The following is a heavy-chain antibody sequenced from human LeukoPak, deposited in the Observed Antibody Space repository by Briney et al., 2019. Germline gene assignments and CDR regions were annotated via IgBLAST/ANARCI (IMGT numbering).Heavy chain of an antibody. CDR3: ARAPYSSSWYYFDY. D-gene: IGHD6-13*01. Sequence: PSETLSLTCTVSGASISSYYWSWIRQPPGKGLEWIGYIHYSGSTNYNPSLKSRVTISLDTSENQFSLKLSSVTAADTAVYYCARAPYSSSWYYFDYWGQGTLVTVSS. CDR2: IHYSGST. V-gene: IGHV4-59*01. J-gene: IGHJ4*02. CDR1: GASISSYY.